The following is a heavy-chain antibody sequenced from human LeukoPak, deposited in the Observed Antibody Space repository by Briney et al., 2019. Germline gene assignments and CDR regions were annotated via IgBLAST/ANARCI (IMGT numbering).Heavy chain of an antibody. V-gene: IGHV3-33*01. CDR1: GFTFGGYG. D-gene: IGHD1-14*01. J-gene: IGHJ4*02. CDR3: TRYNNDHLDY. CDR2: IAYDGSRA. Sequence: LTGGSLRLSCAGSGFTFGGYGMHWFRQTPGKGLEWVAVIAYDGSRAFYADSVKGRFTISRDNSKNTMSVQMDDLRAEDTAVYYCTRYNNDHLDYWGQGTLVTVSS.